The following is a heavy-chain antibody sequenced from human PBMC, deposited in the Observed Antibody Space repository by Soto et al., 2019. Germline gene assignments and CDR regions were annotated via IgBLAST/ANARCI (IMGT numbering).Heavy chain of an antibody. CDR3: ARGGSYSRGYYGMDV. J-gene: IGHJ6*02. CDR2: INPNSGGT. V-gene: IGHV1-2*04. D-gene: IGHD1-26*01. CDR1: GYTFTGYY. Sequence: GASGKVSCKASGYTFTGYYMHWVRQAPGQGLEWMGWINPNSGGTNYAQKFQGWVTMTRDTSISTAYMELSRLRSDDTAVYYCARGGSYSRGYYGMDVWGQGTTVTVSS.